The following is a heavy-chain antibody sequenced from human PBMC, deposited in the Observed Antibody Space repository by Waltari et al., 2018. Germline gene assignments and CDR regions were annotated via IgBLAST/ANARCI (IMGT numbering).Heavy chain of an antibody. CDR3: ARPYYSGSGYLDY. Sequence: VQLVQSGVEVKKPGASVKVYCKTSGYPFTSYDITWVRQAPGQGIEWMGWISAYTGNTIYAQSLQGRVTMTTDTSTSTAYMEVRNLRSDDTAVYYCARPYYSGSGYLDYWGQGTLVTVSS. CDR2: ISAYTGNT. J-gene: IGHJ4*02. CDR1: GYPFTSYD. V-gene: IGHV1-18*01. D-gene: IGHD3-10*01.